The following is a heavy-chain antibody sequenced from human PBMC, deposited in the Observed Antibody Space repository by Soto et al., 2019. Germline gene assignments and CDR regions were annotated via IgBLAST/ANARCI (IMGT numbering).Heavy chain of an antibody. CDR3: ARGDIVDNWFDP. Sequence: ASVKVSCKASGYTFTSYDINWVRQATGQGLEWMGWMNPNSGNTGYAQKFQGRVTMTRNTSISTAYMELSSLRSEDTAVYYCARGDIVDNWFDPWGQGNLVTVS. CDR1: GYTFTSYD. J-gene: IGHJ5*02. V-gene: IGHV1-8*01. D-gene: IGHD2-15*01. CDR2: MNPNSGNT.